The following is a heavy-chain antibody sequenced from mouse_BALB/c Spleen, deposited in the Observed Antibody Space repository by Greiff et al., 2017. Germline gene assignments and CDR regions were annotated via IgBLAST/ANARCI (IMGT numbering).Heavy chain of an antibody. V-gene: IGHV5-17*02. CDR3: ARQGRDYDPFAY. Sequence: DVKLVESGGGLVQPGGSRKLSCAASGFTFSSFGMHWVRQAPEKGLEWVAYISSGSSTIYYADTVKGRFTISRDNPKNTLFLQMTSLRSEDTAMYYCARQGRDYDPFAYWGQGTLVTVSA. J-gene: IGHJ3*01. D-gene: IGHD2-4*01. CDR2: ISSGSSTI. CDR1: GFTFSSFG.